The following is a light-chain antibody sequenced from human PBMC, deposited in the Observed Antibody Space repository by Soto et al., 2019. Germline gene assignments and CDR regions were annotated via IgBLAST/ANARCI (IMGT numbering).Light chain of an antibody. V-gene: IGKV3-11*01. CDR3: QQPLG. J-gene: IGKJ3*01. CDR2: DAS. Sequence: EIVLTQSPATLSLSPGEGATLSCRASQSVSSYLAWYQQKPGQAPRLLIYDASNRATGIPARFSGSGSGTDFTLTISSLEPEDFAVYYCQQPLGFGPGTKVDIK. CDR1: QSVSSY.